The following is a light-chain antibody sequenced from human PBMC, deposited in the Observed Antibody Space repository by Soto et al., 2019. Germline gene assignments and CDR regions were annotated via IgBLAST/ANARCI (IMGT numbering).Light chain of an antibody. CDR1: QSVSSN. J-gene: IGKJ1*01. CDR2: GAS. Sequence: IVMTQSPATLSVTPGERATPSCRASQSVSSNLAWYQQKPGQAPRLLIYGASNRATGIPDRFSGSGSGTDFTLTISRLEPEDFAVYYCQHRANWPRTFGQGTKV. CDR3: QHRANWPRT. V-gene: IGKV3D-15*01.